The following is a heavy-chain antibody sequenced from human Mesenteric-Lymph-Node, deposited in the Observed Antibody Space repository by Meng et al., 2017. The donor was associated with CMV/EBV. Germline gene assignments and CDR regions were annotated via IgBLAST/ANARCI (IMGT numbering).Heavy chain of an antibody. V-gene: IGHV1-69*04. CDR1: GDSLNSKA. D-gene: IGHD4-17*01. J-gene: IGHJ6*02. CDR2: IIPVLGTA. CDR3: AGLSCEDCDYRPDHGLDV. Sequence: SVKVSCKASGDSLNSKALTWLRLAPGQGLEWLGNIIPVLGTATYAQKFQDRVTISADTSSNTVYVEVSSLRSDDTAVYYCAGLSCEDCDYRPDHGLDVWGQGTTVTVSS.